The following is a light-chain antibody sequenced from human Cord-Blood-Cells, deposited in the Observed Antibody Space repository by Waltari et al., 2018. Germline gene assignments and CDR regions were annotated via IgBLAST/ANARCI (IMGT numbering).Light chain of an antibody. CDR1: QSVSSN. J-gene: IGKJ2*01. V-gene: IGKV3-15*01. CDR2: GAS. Sequence: EIVMTQSPATLSVSTGERATLSCRASQSVSSNLAWYQQQPGQAPRLLIYGASTRATGIPARFSGSGSGTEFTLTISSLQSEDFAVYYCQQYNNWAPYTFGQGTKLEIK. CDR3: QQYNNWAPYT.